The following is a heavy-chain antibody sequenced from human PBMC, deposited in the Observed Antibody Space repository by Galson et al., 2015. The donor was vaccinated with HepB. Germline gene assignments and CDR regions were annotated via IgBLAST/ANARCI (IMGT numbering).Heavy chain of an antibody. Sequence: TMYGISWVRQAPGQGFQWMGIINPSGGHTDYAREFQGRVTLTRDTSTSTVYMELSSLRSDDTALYFCARAGAQVGVTQFDAFDIWGQGTVVTVSS. J-gene: IGHJ3*02. D-gene: IGHD1-26*01. CDR2: INPSGGHT. CDR3: ARAGAQVGVTQFDAFDI. CDR1: TMYG. V-gene: IGHV1-46*01.